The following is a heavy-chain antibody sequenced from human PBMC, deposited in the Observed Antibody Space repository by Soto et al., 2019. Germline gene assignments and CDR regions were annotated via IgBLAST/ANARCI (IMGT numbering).Heavy chain of an antibody. J-gene: IGHJ4*02. V-gene: IGHV4-59*08. CDR2: IYSSGST. Sequence: QVQLQESGPGLVKPSETLSLTCTVSGGSISGYYWSWIRQPPGKGLEWIGYIYSSGSTNYNPSLKSRVTISVDTSKNRFSLKLSSVSAADTAVYYCARRVRGATAPDYWGQGTLVTVSS. CDR1: GGSISGYY. D-gene: IGHD5-12*01. CDR3: ARRVRGATAPDY.